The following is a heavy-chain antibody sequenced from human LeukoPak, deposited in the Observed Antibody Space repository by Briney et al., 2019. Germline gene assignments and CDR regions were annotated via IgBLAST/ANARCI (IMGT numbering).Heavy chain of an antibody. CDR3: AKANRNYYGMDV. Sequence: PGGSLRLSCAASGFTFSSYGMMWVRQAPGEGLEWVSAITGSGGSKYYADSVKGRWTIARDNSKTTVYLQMHSLRAEDTALYYCAKANRNYYGMDVWGQGTTVTVSS. CDR1: GFTFSSYG. V-gene: IGHV3-23*01. CDR2: ITGSGGSK. D-gene: IGHD2/OR15-2a*01. J-gene: IGHJ6*02.